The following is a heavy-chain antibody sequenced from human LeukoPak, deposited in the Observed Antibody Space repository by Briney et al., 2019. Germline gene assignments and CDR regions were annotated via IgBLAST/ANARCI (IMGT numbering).Heavy chain of an antibody. D-gene: IGHD6-13*01. Sequence: GGSLRLSCAASGFTFSSYWMSWVSQAPGKGRGWEGNIKQDGSEKYYVDSVKGRFAISRDNAKNSLYLQMNSLRAEDTAVYYCAREGHSSSWSELDYWGQGTLVTVSS. CDR2: IKQDGSEK. J-gene: IGHJ4*02. CDR3: AREGHSSSWSELDY. CDR1: GFTFSSYW. V-gene: IGHV3-7*01.